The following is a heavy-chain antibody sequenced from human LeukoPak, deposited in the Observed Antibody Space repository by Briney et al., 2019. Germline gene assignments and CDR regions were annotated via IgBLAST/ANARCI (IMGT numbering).Heavy chain of an antibody. J-gene: IGHJ4*02. CDR2: IRSKAYGGTT. CDR1: GFTFGDYA. Sequence: GRSLRLSCTASGFTFGDYAMSWVRQAPGKGLEWVGFIRSKAYGGTTEYAASVKGRFTILRDDSKSIAYLQMNSLKTEDTAVYYCTRVQYSGSYYNYWGQGTLVTVSS. D-gene: IGHD1-26*01. CDR3: TRVQYSGSYYNY. V-gene: IGHV3-49*04.